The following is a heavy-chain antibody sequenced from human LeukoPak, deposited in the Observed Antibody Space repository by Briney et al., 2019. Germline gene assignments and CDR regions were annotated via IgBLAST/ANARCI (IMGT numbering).Heavy chain of an antibody. CDR1: GYTFTSYA. Sequence: ASVKVSCKASGYTFTSYAMHWVRQAPEQRLEWMGWINAGNGNTKYSQKFQGRVTITRDTSASTAYMELSSLRSEDTAVYYCARDPTGQWLEFDYWGQGTLVTVSS. J-gene: IGHJ4*02. D-gene: IGHD6-19*01. CDR2: INAGNGNT. V-gene: IGHV1-3*01. CDR3: ARDPTGQWLEFDY.